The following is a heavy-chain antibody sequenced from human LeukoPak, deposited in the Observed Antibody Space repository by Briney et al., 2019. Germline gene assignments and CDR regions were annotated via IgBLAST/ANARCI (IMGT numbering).Heavy chain of an antibody. J-gene: IGHJ4*02. CDR3: TAKTYYYDSSNYRFDY. CDR2: VRSKANNYAT. CDR1: GFTFSGSA. D-gene: IGHD3-22*01. Sequence: GGSLRLSCAVSGFTFSGSAMHWVRQASGKGLEWVGRVRSKANNYATEYAASVKGRFTISRDDSKNTAYLQMSGLKTEDTAVYYCTAKTYYYDSSNYRFDYWGQGTRVTVSS. V-gene: IGHV3-73*01.